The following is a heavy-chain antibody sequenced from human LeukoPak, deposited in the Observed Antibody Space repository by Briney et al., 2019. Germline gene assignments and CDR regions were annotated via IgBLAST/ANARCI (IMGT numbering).Heavy chain of an antibody. V-gene: IGHV3-23*01. D-gene: IGHD3-22*01. J-gene: IGHJ4*02. CDR2: ISGSGGST. Sequence: PGGSLRLSCAASGFTFSNYAMSWVRQAPGKGLERVSFISGSGGSTDFADSVKGRLTISRDNSKSTRYLQMNSMRAEDTAVYYCAKHYDGRAYYCFDYWGQGALVTVSS. CDR3: AKHYDGRAYYCFDY. CDR1: GFTFSNYA.